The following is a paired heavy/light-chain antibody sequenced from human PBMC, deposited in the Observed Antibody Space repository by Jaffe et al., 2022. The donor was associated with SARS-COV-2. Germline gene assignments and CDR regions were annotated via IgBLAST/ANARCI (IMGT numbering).Light chain of an antibody. Sequence: VIWMTQSPSLLSASTGDRVTISCRMSQGISSYLAWYQQKPGKAPELLIYAASTLQSGVPSRFSGSGSGTDFTLTISCLQSEDFATYYCQQYYSFPWTFGQGTKVEIK. CDR1: QGISSY. CDR3: QQYYSFPWT. J-gene: IGKJ1*01. CDR2: AAS. V-gene: IGKV1D-8*01.
Heavy chain of an antibody. J-gene: IGHJ4*02. CDR2: IYWDDDK. V-gene: IGHV2-5*02. D-gene: IGHD3-22*01. Sequence: QITLKESGPTLVKPTQTLTLTCTFSGFSLSTSGVGVGWIRQPPGKALEWLALIYWDDDKRYSPSLKSRLTITKDTSKNQVVLTMTNMDPVDTATYYCAHSPSPYYYDSSGLLWSPFDYWGQGTLVTVSS. CDR1: GFSLSTSGVG. CDR3: AHSPSPYYYDSSGLLWSPFDY.